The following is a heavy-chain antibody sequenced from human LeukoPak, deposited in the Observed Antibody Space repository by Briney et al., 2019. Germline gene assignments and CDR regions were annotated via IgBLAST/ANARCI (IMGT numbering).Heavy chain of an antibody. CDR2: ISGSGGST. V-gene: IGHV3-23*01. CDR1: GFTFSDTW. Sequence: PGGSLRLSCAASGFTFSDTWMHWVRQAPGEGLEWVSAISGSGGSTYYADSVKGRFTISRDNSKNTLYLQMNSLRAEDTAVYYCCTYGDFTDYWGQGTLVTVSS. D-gene: IGHD4-17*01. CDR3: CTYGDFTDY. J-gene: IGHJ4*02.